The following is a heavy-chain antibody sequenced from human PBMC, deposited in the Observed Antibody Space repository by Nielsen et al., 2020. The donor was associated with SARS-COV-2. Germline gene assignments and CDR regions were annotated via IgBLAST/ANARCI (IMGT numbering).Heavy chain of an antibody. J-gene: IGHJ6*02. Sequence: GESLKISCAASGFTFSSYAMNWVRQAPGKGLEWVSYISSSGSTIYYADSVKGRFTISRDNAKNSLYLQMNSLRAEDTAVYYCARDILNYYDSSGHYYYYYGMDVWGQGTTVTVSS. CDR3: ARDILNYYDSSGHYYYYYGMDV. D-gene: IGHD3-22*01. CDR2: ISSSGSTI. CDR1: GFTFSSYA. V-gene: IGHV3-48*03.